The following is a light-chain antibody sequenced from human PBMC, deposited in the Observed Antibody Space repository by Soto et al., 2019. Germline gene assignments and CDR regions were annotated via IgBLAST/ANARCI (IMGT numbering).Light chain of an antibody. CDR2: TAS. J-gene: IGKJ4*01. CDR1: QNIKTY. V-gene: IGKV1-39*01. Sequence: DIQMTQSPSSLSAPVVDRVTITCLASQNIKTYLNWYQQKPGKAPKLLIYTASSLQVAFSSRFSGSGSGTDFTLTISSLQPEDIATYYCQQSFSSPLTFGGGTKVDIK. CDR3: QQSFSSPLT.